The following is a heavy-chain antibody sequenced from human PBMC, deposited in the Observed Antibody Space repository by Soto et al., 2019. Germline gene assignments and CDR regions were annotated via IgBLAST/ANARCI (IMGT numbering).Heavy chain of an antibody. CDR3: VQSRCGGDCLQIYSSNSYYSLDV. V-gene: IGHV2-5*02. J-gene: IGHJ6*02. CDR2: LYWDDDK. CDR1: GLSLRTTGVG. Sequence: QITLKESGPTLVKPTQTLTLTCTFSGLSLRTTGVGVGWVRQPPGKALEWLALLYWDDDKRYSPSLKSRLTITKDTSEKQVVLTITIMDTVDTATYYCVQSRCGGDCLQIYSSNSYYSLDVWGQGTTVTVSS. D-gene: IGHD2-21*02.